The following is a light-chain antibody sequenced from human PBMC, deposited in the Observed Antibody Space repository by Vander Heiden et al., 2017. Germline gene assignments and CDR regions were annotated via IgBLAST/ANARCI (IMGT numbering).Light chain of an antibody. Sequence: QSALTQPASVSGSPGLSITISCTGTSSDIGGYSYVSWYQRHPGKAPKLIIYDVDSRPSGVSNRFSGSKSGKTASLTISGLQAEDEAEYYCSSYTTSCTFPYVFGAGTQVTVL. CDR1: SSDIGGYSY. V-gene: IGLV2-14*01. CDR3: SSYTTSCTFPYV. J-gene: IGLJ1*01. CDR2: DVD.